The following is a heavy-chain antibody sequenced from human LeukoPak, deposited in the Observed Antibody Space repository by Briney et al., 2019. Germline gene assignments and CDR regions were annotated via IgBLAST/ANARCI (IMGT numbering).Heavy chain of an antibody. D-gene: IGHD2-2*01. Sequence: GESLKISCKGSGYSFTSYWIGWVRQMPGKGLEWMGIIYPGDSDTRYSPSFQGQVTISADKSISTAYLQWSSLKASDTAMYYCARIPLSDTVVVPAALDYWGQGTLVTVSS. CDR3: ARIPLSDTVVVPAALDY. CDR2: IYPGDSDT. CDR1: GYSFTSYW. J-gene: IGHJ4*02. V-gene: IGHV5-51*01.